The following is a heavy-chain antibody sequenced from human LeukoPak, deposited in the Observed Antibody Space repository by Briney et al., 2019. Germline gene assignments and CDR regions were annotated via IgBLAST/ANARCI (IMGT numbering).Heavy chain of an antibody. V-gene: IGHV4-61*01. D-gene: IGHD6-19*01. CDR1: GGSFSSGSYY. Sequence: SETLSLTCTVSGGSFSSGSYYWSWIRQPPGKGLEWIGYIYYSGSTNYNLSLKSRVTISVDTSKNQFSLKLSSVTAADTAVYYCARDLGGWGRYFDYWGQGTLVTVSS. J-gene: IGHJ4*02. CDR2: IYYSGST. CDR3: ARDLGGWGRYFDY.